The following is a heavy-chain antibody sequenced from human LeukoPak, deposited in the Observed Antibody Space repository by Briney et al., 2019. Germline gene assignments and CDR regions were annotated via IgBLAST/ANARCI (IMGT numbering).Heavy chain of an antibody. V-gene: IGHV4-59*12. CDR2: IYYLGTT. Sequence: PSETLSLTCTVSGGSISGSYWSWIRQPPGKGLEWIGHIYYLGTTKYNPSLKSRLTISVDTSKNQLSLKLSSLTAADTALYYCARSPVAGTGIWYFDYWGQGTLVTISS. J-gene: IGHJ4*02. CDR1: GGSISGSY. D-gene: IGHD6-19*01. CDR3: ARSPVAGTGIWYFDY.